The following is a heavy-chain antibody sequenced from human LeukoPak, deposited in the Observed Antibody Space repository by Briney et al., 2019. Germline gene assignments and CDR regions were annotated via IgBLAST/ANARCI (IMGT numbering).Heavy chain of an antibody. Sequence: QPGGSLRLSCAASGFTFSTYWMHWVRQAPGKGLVWVSRINSDGSSTNYADSVEGRFTISRDNAKNTLYLQMNSLRAEDTAVYYCAKDLSTSWYYFDYWGQGTLVTVSS. V-gene: IGHV3-74*01. J-gene: IGHJ4*02. CDR1: GFTFSTYW. CDR2: INSDGSST. D-gene: IGHD6-13*01. CDR3: AKDLSTSWYYFDY.